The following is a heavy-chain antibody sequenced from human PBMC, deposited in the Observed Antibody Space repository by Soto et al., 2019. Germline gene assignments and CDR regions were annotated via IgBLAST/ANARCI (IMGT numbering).Heavy chain of an antibody. D-gene: IGHD2-15*01. J-gene: IGHJ5*02. CDR2: IRSKASSYAT. Sequence: GSLLLTCSAPGFTFSGSAMHWVRQASGKGLEWVGLIRSKASSYATAYAASVKGRFTISRDDSKNTAYLQMNSLKTEDTAVYYCTKQTGYCSGGSCYTNWFDPWGQGTLVTVYS. CDR3: TKQTGYCSGGSCYTNWFDP. V-gene: IGHV3-73*01. CDR1: GFTFSGSA.